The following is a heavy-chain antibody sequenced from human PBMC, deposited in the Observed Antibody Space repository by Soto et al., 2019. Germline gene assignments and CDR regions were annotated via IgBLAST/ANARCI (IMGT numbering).Heavy chain of an antibody. Sequence: ASVKVSCKASGYTFTGYYIHWVRQAPGQGLEWMGWINPNSGGTKYAQKFQGRVTMTRDTSISTAYMEVFRLRAGDTAVYYCARDQRGGMDVWGQGTTVTVSS. CDR1: GYTFTGYY. CDR2: INPNSGGT. V-gene: IGHV1-2*02. CDR3: ARDQRGGMDV. J-gene: IGHJ6*02. D-gene: IGHD6-25*01.